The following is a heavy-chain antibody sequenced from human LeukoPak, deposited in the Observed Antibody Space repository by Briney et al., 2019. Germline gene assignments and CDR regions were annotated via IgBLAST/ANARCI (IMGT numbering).Heavy chain of an antibody. V-gene: IGHV3-11*04. Sequence: GGSLRLSCAASGFTFSDYYVSWIRQAPGKWLEWVSYITSSGSTIYYADSVKGRFTISRDNAKNSLYLQMNSLRAEDTTVYYCARQDSSSWGDYYYYIDVWGKGTTVTVPS. CDR1: GFTFSDYY. CDR2: ITSSGSTI. D-gene: IGHD6-13*01. J-gene: IGHJ6*03. CDR3: ARQDSSSWGDYYYYIDV.